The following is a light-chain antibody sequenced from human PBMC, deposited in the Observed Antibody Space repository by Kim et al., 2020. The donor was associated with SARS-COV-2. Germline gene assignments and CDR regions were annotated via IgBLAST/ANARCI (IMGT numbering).Light chain of an antibody. V-gene: IGLV6-57*03. CDR3: QSYDSSSWV. J-gene: IGLJ3*02. Sequence: GKPVTVSCTRSSGRIASNYVQWYQQRPGSAPTAVIYEDNQRPSGVPDRFSGSIDSSSNSASLTISGLKTEDETDYYCQSYDSSSWVFGGGTQLTVL. CDR1: SGRIASNY. CDR2: EDN.